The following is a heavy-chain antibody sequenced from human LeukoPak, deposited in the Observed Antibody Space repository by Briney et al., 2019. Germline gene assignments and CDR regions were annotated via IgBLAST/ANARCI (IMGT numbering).Heavy chain of an antibody. CDR3: ATPRSGNYFDY. J-gene: IGHJ4*02. CDR2: ISGRCHST. Sequence: GGSLRLSCAASEFTFSSFSMTWVRQAPGKGLEWVSTISGRCHSTYYADSVKGRFTIYRDNSKNTLYIKMNTLNAADTAVYYCATPRSGNYFDYWGQGTLVTVSS. D-gene: IGHD3-10*01. V-gene: IGHV3-23*01. CDR1: EFTFSSFS.